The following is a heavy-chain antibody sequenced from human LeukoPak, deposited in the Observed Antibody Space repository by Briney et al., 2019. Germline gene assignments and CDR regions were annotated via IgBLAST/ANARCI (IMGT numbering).Heavy chain of an antibody. CDR2: ISWNSGSI. Sequence: GGSLRLSCAASGFTFDDYAMHWVRQAPGKGLEWVSGISWNSGSIGYADSVKGRFTISRDNAKNSLYLQMNSLRAEDTALYYCAKDSSGWSSGGFDYWGQGTLVTVSS. J-gene: IGHJ4*02. D-gene: IGHD6-19*01. CDR3: AKDSSGWSSGGFDY. V-gene: IGHV3-9*01. CDR1: GFTFDDYA.